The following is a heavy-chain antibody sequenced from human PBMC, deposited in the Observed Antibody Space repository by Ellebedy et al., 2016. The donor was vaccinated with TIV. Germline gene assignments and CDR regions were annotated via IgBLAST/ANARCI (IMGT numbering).Heavy chain of an antibody. CDR1: GFTFNNYA. V-gene: IGHV3-64*02. J-gene: IGHJ3*02. CDR3: ARDLFEGANDAFDI. D-gene: IGHD3-16*01. Sequence: GESLKISCAASGFTFNNYAMHWVRQAPGKGLEFVSGIGYSGDSTYYADSVQGRFTISRDNSKSTLYLQMGSLRAEDMAVYFCARDLFEGANDAFDIWGQGTMVTVSS. CDR2: IGYSGDST.